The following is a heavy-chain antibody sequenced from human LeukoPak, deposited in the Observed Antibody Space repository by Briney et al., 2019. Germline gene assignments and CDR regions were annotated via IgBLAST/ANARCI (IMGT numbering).Heavy chain of an antibody. D-gene: IGHD3-3*01. J-gene: IGHJ4*02. CDR3: ARALTIFGVVDY. CDR2: INPNSGGT. Sequence: ALVKVSCKASGYTFTGYYMHWVRQAPGQGLEWMGWINPNSGGTNYAQKFQGRVTMTRDTSISTAYMELSRLRSDDTAVYYCARALTIFGVVDYWGQGTLVTVSS. CDR1: GYTFTGYY. V-gene: IGHV1-2*02.